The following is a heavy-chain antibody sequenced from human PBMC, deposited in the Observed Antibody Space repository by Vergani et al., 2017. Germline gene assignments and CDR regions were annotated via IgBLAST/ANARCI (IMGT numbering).Heavy chain of an antibody. J-gene: IGHJ6*02. D-gene: IGHD5-18*01. CDR2: INHSGST. CDR1: GGSFSGYY. V-gene: IGHV4-34*01. Sequence: QVQLQQWGAGLLKPSETLSLTCAVYGGSFSGYYWSWIRQPPGKGLEWIGEINHSGSTNYNPSLKSRVNISVDTYKNQFSLKLSSVTAADTAVYYCARGRPRSGYSYGYYYYYGMDVWGQGTTVTVSS. CDR3: ARGRPRSGYSYGYYYYYGMDV.